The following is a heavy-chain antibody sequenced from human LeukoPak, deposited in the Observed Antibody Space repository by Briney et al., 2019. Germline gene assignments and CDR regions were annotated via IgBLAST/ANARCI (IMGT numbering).Heavy chain of an antibody. V-gene: IGHV4-39*02. J-gene: IGHJ3*02. D-gene: IGHD3-9*01. CDR2: IYYSGST. Sequence: SETLSLTCTVSGGSISSSSYYWGWIRQPPGKGLEWIGSIYYSGSTYYNPSLNSRVTISVDTSKNQFSLKLSSVTAADTAVYYCARDPLRYFDWLVISDALDIWGQGTMVTVSS. CDR3: ARDPLRYFDWLVISDALDI. CDR1: GGSISSSSYY.